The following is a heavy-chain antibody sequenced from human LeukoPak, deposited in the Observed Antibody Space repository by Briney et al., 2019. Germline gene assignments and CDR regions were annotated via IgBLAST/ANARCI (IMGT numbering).Heavy chain of an antibody. D-gene: IGHD1-26*01. CDR2: IYYSGST. Sequence: SETLSLTCTVSGGSISSGGYYWSWIRQHPGKGLEWIGYIYYSGSTYYNPSLKSRVTISVDRSKNQFSLKLSSVTAADTAVYYCARGEVGAHDYWGQGTLVTVSS. J-gene: IGHJ4*02. V-gene: IGHV4-31*03. CDR1: GGSISSGGYY. CDR3: ARGEVGAHDY.